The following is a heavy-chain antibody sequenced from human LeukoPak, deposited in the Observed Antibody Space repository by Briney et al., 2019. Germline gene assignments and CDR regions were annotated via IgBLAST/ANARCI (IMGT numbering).Heavy chain of an antibody. CDR1: GGSISSGSYY. Sequence: PSETLSLTCTVSGGSISSGSYYWSWIRQPAGKGLEWIGRIYTSESTNYNPSLKSRVTISVDTSKNQFSLKLSSVTAAGTAVYYCARSSSSSSVYWGQGTLVTVSS. V-gene: IGHV4-61*02. CDR2: IYTSEST. J-gene: IGHJ4*02. D-gene: IGHD6-6*01. CDR3: ARSSSSSSVY.